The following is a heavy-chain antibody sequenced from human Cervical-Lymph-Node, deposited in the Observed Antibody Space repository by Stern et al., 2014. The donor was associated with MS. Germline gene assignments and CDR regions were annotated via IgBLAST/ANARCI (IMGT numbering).Heavy chain of an antibody. D-gene: IGHD1-1*01. J-gene: IGHJ4*02. CDR3: ARDTSSPERSDW. Sequence: EVQLVQSGGGVIPPGGSLRLSCTASGFTVSRAYMTWVRQAPGQGLEWVSLITNVGNTFYTDSVKGRFTISRDDSKNTVYLHMTSLRAEDTAMYYCARDTSSPERSDWWGQGTLVTVSS. CDR2: ITNVGNT. CDR1: GFTVSRAY. V-gene: IGHV3-53*01.